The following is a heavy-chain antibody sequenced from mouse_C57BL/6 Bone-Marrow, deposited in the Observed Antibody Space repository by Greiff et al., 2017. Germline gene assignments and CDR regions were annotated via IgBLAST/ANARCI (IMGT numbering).Heavy chain of an antibody. CDR2: FYPRDGST. CDR1: GYTFTSYD. V-gene: IGHV1-85*01. CDR3: ARYYGSSYWYFDD. Sequence: VQLQQSGPELVKPGASVKLSCKASGYTFTSYDINWVKQRPGQGLEWIGWFYPRDGSTKYNEKFKGKATLTVVTSSSTGYMALHSLTSEYSADYFCARYYGSSYWYFDDWGTGTTVTVSA. J-gene: IGHJ1*03. D-gene: IGHD1-1*01.